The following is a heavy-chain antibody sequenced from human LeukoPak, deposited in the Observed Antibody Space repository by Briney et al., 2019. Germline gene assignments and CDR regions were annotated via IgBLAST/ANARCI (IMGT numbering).Heavy chain of an antibody. Sequence: AETLSLTCTVSGGSTSSNTYYWDWIRQPPGKGLEWIQNMYDSGNTYYNPSLRSRVTISVDTSKNQFSLKLNSVTAADTAVYYCATHRRSGSGASDTAFEIWGPGTMVTVPS. CDR3: ATHRRSGSGASDTAFEI. D-gene: IGHD2-8*02. V-gene: IGHV4-39*01. J-gene: IGHJ3*02. CDR1: GGSTSSNTYY. CDR2: MYDSGNT.